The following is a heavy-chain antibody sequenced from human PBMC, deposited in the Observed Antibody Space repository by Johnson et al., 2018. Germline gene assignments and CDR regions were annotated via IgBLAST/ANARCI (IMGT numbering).Heavy chain of an antibody. CDR2: NRGGGT. D-gene: IGHD3-10*01. Sequence: VQLVQSGGGLVQPGRSLRLSCAASGFTFDDYAMHWVRQAPGKGLVWVSSNRGGGTYYADARKGRLTNSRDNSKNTLFLQMNSLRAEDTAVYYCARDLPAFYYGSGSDAFDIWGQGTMVTVSS. J-gene: IGHJ3*02. CDR3: ARDLPAFYYGSGSDAFDI. V-gene: IGHV3-38*02. CDR1: GFTFDDYA.